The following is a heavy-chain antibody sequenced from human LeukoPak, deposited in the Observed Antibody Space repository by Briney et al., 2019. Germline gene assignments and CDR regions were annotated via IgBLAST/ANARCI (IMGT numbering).Heavy chain of an antibody. CDR3: ANLPEEDSYGLDY. D-gene: IGHD5-18*01. Sequence: GRSLRLSCAASGFTFSSYAMHWVRQAPGKGLEWVAVISYDGSNKYYADSVKGRFTISRDNSKNTLYLQMNSLRAEDTAVYYCANLPEEDSYGLDYWGQGTLVTVSS. V-gene: IGHV3-30-3*01. CDR1: GFTFSSYA. J-gene: IGHJ4*02. CDR2: ISYDGSNK.